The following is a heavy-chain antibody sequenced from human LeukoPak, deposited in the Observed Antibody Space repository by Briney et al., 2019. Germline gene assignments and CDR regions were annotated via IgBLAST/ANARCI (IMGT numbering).Heavy chain of an antibody. J-gene: IGHJ3*02. D-gene: IGHD2-21*02. CDR2: TYYSGST. V-gene: IGHV4-31*11. CDR3: ARDLGHGDPIDAFDI. CDR1: GGSISSGGYS. Sequence: SQTLSLTCAVSGGSISSGGYSWSWIRQPPGEGLEWIEYTYYSGSTYYNPSLKSRFTISVNTAKNQFSLKLSSVTAADTAVYYCARDLGHGDPIDAFDIWGQGTMVTVSS.